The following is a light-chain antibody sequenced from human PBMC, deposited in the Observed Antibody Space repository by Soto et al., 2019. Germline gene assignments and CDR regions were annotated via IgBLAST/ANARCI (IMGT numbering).Light chain of an antibody. CDR3: TSYTSSSTRGV. CDR1: SSDVGGYNY. V-gene: IGLV2-14*03. Sequence: QSALTQPASVSGSPGQSITISCTGTSSDVGGYNYVSWYQQHPGKAPKLMIYDVSSRPSGVSNRFSGPKSGNTASLTISGLQAEDEADYYCTSYTSSSTRGVFGGGTKVTVL. J-gene: IGLJ2*01. CDR2: DVS.